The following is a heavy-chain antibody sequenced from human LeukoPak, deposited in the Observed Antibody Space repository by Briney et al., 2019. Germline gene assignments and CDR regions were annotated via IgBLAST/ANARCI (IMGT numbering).Heavy chain of an antibody. Sequence: GGSLRLSCAASGFTFSSYWMSWVRQAPGKGLEWVANIKQDGSEKYYVDSVKGRFTISRDNAKNSLYLQMNSLRAEDTALYYCAKDRCSGGSCSVFDYWGQGTLVTVSS. CDR1: GFTFSSYW. V-gene: IGHV3-7*03. D-gene: IGHD2-15*01. J-gene: IGHJ4*02. CDR3: AKDRCSGGSCSVFDY. CDR2: IKQDGSEK.